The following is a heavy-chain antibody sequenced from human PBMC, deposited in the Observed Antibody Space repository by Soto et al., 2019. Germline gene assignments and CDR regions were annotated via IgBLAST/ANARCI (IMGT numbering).Heavy chain of an antibody. Sequence: PGESLKISCKGSGYSFTSYWIGWLRQMPVKGLEWIGIIYPGDSDTRYSPSFQGQVTISADKSISTAYLQWSSLKASDTAMYYCARHGGYYYYDSSGYYDDDFDIWGQGTTVTVSS. J-gene: IGHJ3*02. D-gene: IGHD3-22*01. V-gene: IGHV5-51*01. CDR1: GYSFTSYW. CDR3: ARHGGYYYYDSSGYYDDDFDI. CDR2: IYPGDSDT.